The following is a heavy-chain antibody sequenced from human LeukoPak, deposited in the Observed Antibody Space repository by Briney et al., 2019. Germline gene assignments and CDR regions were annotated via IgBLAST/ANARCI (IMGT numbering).Heavy chain of an antibody. D-gene: IGHD2-2*02. Sequence: SETLSLTCAVYGGSFSGYYWSLIRQPPGKGLEWIGEINHSGSTNYNPSLKSRVTISVDTSKNQFSLKLSSVTAADTAVYYCARGLHCSSTSCYIRGLGYWGQGTLVTVSS. CDR2: INHSGST. CDR1: GGSFSGYY. CDR3: ARGLHCSSTSCYIRGLGY. V-gene: IGHV4-34*01. J-gene: IGHJ4*02.